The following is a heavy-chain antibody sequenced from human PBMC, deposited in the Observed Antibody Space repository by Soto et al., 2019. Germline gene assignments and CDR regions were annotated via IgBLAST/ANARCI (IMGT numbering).Heavy chain of an antibody. CDR1: GFTFNNAW. CDR2: IKSKSDGETT. Sequence: PGGSLRLSCAASGFTFNNAWMSWVRQAPGKGLEWVGRIKSKSDGETTDYAAPGRGRFSISRYDSKNMLYLQMNSLKTEAPAVYFCTTAAAGTDVVPYYYTIDVWGQGTTVTVSS. V-gene: IGHV3-15*01. D-gene: IGHD6-19*01. J-gene: IGHJ6*02. CDR3: TTAAAGTDVVPYYYTIDV.